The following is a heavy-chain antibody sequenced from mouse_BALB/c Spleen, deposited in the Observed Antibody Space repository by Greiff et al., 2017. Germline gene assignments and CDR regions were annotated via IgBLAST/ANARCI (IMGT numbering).Heavy chain of an antibody. D-gene: IGHD2-4*01. V-gene: IGHV1-4*02. CDR3: AREGTMITTVDY. Sequence: VQLQQSAAELARPGASVKMSCKASGYTFTSYTMHWVKQRPGQGLEWIGYINPSSGYTEYNQKFKDKTTLTADKSSSTAYMQLSSLTSEDSAVYYCAREGTMITTVDYWGQGTSVTVSS. J-gene: IGHJ4*01. CDR2: INPSSGYT. CDR1: GYTFTSYT.